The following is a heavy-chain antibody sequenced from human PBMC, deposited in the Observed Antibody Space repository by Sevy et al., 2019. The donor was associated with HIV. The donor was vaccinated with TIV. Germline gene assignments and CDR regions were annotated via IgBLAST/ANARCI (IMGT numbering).Heavy chain of an antibody. Sequence: GGSLRLSCAASGFTFSKYSMSWVRQAPGKGLEWVATIKQEGGEKYYADSVKGRFTISRDNAKSSLYLQMHSLRAEDTAVYYCARVMITFGGVIAGDYYYMDVWGKGTTVTVSS. D-gene: IGHD3-16*02. CDR1: GFTFSKYS. V-gene: IGHV3-7*01. J-gene: IGHJ6*03. CDR2: IKQEGGEK. CDR3: ARVMITFGGVIAGDYYYMDV.